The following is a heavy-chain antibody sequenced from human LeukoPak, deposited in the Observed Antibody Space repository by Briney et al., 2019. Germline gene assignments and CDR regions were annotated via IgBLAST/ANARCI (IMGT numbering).Heavy chain of an antibody. J-gene: IGHJ3*01. CDR1: GFTFNTYE. CDR3: ARGGNYGYLWNAFDL. Sequence: GGSLRLSCAASGFTFNTYEMNWVRQAPGKGLEWVAYISNSGTSIHYADSVEGRFTVSRDNAKNSVYLQMNSLRAEDTTVYYCARGGNYGYLWNAFDLWGQGTMVTVSS. D-gene: IGHD5-18*01. CDR2: ISNSGTSI. V-gene: IGHV3-48*03.